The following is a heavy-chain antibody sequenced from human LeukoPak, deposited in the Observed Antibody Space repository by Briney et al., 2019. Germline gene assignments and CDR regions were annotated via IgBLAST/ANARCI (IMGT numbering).Heavy chain of an antibody. CDR2: IYYSGRS. CDR1: GGSISSYY. V-gene: IGHV4-59*08. J-gene: IGHJ4*02. D-gene: IGHD6-13*01. CDR3: ARQGGSSWSQFDY. Sequence: SETLSLTCTVSGGSISSYYWSWIRQPPGKGLEWIGHIYYSGRSNYNPSLKSRVTISVDTSKNQFSLNLSSVTAADTAVYYCARQGGSSWSQFDYWGQGTLVTVSS.